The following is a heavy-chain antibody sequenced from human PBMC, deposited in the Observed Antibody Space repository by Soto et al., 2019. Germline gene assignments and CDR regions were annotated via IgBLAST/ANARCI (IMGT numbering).Heavy chain of an antibody. D-gene: IGHD6-19*01. Sequence: PSETLSLTCSVSCGSIIGSYWSWIRQSPGKGLEWLGYVYYTGSTNYSPSVRSRVSISVETSKDELSLRLSSVTAADTAVYFCARSVAVPGAHIDYWGQGTQVTVPS. CDR2: VYYTGST. V-gene: IGHV4-59*01. CDR3: ARSVAVPGAHIDY. CDR1: CGSIIGSY. J-gene: IGHJ4*02.